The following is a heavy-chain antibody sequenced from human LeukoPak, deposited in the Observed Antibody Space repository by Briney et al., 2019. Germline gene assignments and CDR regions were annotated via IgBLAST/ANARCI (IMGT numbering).Heavy chain of an antibody. D-gene: IGHD6-13*01. J-gene: IGHJ6*02. CDR2: IWYDGSNK. V-gene: IGHV3-33*01. CDR3: ARDHHRYSSSWGYYGMDV. CDR1: GFTFSSYG. Sequence: GGSLRLSCAASGFTFSSYGMHWVRQAPGKGLEWVAVIWYDGSNKYYADSVEGRFTISRDNSKNTLYLQMNSLRAEDTAVYYCARDHHRYSSSWGYYGMDVWGQGTTVTVSS.